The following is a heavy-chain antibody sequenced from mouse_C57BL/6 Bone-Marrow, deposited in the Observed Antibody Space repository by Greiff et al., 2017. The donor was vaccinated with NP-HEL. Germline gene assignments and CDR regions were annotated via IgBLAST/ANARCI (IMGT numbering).Heavy chain of an antibody. V-gene: IGHV1-81*01. Sequence: VKLQESGAELARPGASVKLSCKASGYTFTSYGISWVKQRTGQGLEWIGEIYPRSGNTYYNEKFKGKATLTADKSSSTAYMELRSLTSEDSAVYFCARCLESNGFDYWGQGTTLTVSS. D-gene: IGHD2-5*01. CDR1: GYTFTSYG. CDR3: ARCLESNGFDY. J-gene: IGHJ2*01. CDR2: IYPRSGNT.